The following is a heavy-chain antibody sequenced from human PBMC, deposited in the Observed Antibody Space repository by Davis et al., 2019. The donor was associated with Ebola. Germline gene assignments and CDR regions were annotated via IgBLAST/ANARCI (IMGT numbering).Heavy chain of an antibody. J-gene: IGHJ4*02. V-gene: IGHV3-23*01. CDR1: GFTFYNYA. CDR3: AKNGGFTRVDD. Sequence: GESLKISCAASGFTFYNYAMSWVRQAPGKGLEWVSAITGSGGSTYYSDSVKGRFTISRDDSKNTLFLQMNRLRADDTAVYYCAKNGGFTRVDDWGQGTLVTVSS. CDR2: ITGSGGST. D-gene: IGHD2-8*01.